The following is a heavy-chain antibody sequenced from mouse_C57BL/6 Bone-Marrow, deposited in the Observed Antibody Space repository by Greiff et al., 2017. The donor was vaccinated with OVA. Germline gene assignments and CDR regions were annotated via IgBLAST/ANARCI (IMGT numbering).Heavy chain of an antibody. CDR2: ISYDGSN. CDR3: AKSLLYEDD. D-gene: IGHD1-1*01. J-gene: IGHJ2*01. CDR1: GYSITSGYY. V-gene: IGHV3-6*01. Sequence: EVLLEQSGPGLVKPSQSLSLTCSVTGYSITSGYYWNWIRQFPGNKLECMGYISYDGSNNYNPSLKNRISLTRDTSMNPFFLQLNSVTTEESTADYCAKSLLYEDDWGQGTTLTVSS.